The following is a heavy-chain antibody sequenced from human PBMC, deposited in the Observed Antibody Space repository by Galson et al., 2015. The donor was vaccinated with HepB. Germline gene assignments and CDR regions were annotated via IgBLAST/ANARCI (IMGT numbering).Heavy chain of an antibody. Sequence: ETLSLTCAVSGDSISNDRWWRWVRQPPGEGLEWIGEAYHSGGTNYRPSLKSRVTISVDKSKNQFSLKLTSVTAADTAVYYCARAKEGRGYFDYWGQGTLVTVSS. J-gene: IGHJ4*02. V-gene: IGHV4-4*02. CDR1: GDSISNDRW. CDR2: AYHSGGT. CDR3: ARAKEGRGYFDY. D-gene: IGHD3-10*01.